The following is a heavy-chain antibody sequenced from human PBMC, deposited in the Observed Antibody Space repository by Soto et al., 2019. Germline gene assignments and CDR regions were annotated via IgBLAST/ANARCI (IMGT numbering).Heavy chain of an antibody. J-gene: IGHJ6*02. D-gene: IGHD2-15*01. CDR3: ARRARGGVVVVGAATQRPYYYYGMDV. V-gene: IGHV4-30-2*01. CDR1: GGSISSGGYS. CDR2: IYQSGST. Sequence: SETLSLTCAVSGGSISSGGYSWSWIRQPPEKGLEWIGYIYQSGSTYYNPSLQSRVTISVDRSKNQFSLKLSSVSAADTAMYYCARRARGGVVVVGAATQRPYYYYGMDVWGQGTTVTVSS.